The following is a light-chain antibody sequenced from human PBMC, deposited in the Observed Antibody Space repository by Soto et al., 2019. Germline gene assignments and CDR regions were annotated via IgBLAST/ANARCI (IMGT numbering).Light chain of an antibody. CDR2: GES. Sequence: DIQMTQSPSSLSASVGDRGTFTCRASQRISAFLYWYDQKPGNAPNLLIYGESNLQSGVPSRFSGGGSGTDFTLPISSLQPEDFGTYYCQQSYTSPVTFGGGTKVDIK. J-gene: IGKJ4*01. CDR3: QQSYTSPVT. CDR1: QRISAF. V-gene: IGKV1-39*01.